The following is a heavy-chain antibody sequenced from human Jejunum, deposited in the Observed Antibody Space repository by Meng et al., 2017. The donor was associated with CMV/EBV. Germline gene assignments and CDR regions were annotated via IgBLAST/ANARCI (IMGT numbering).Heavy chain of an antibody. CDR1: GYTFTSYA. V-gene: IGHV7-4-1*02. D-gene: IGHD5-24*01. CDR2: IDPNTGNP. Sequence: HGQMVQSGSELKQPGASVKVSCRPSGYTFTSYAINWVRQAPGQGPDWMGWIDPNTGNPTYDQGFTGRFVFSLDTSVSTAYLQINSLRADDTAVYYCARDSPLDGYSLLDYWGQGTLVTVSS. J-gene: IGHJ4*02. CDR3: ARDSPLDGYSLLDY.